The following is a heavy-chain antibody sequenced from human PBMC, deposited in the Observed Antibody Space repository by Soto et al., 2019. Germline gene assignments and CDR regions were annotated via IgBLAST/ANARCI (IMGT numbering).Heavy chain of an antibody. CDR1: GFTFSSYS. D-gene: IGHD5-12*01. CDR3: ARGAYWWLQSVAEYFQH. Sequence: EVQLVESGGGLVQPGGSLRLSCAASGFTFSSYSMNWVRQAPGKGLEWVSYISSSSSTIYYADSVKGRFTISRDNAKNSLYLQMNSLRDEDTAVYYCARGAYWWLQSVAEYFQHWGQGTLVTVSS. J-gene: IGHJ1*01. V-gene: IGHV3-48*02. CDR2: ISSSSSTI.